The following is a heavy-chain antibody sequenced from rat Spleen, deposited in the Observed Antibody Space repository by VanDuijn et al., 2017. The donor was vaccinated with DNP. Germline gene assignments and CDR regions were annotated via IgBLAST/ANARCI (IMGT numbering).Heavy chain of an antibody. CDR2: IIYDGSHT. D-gene: IGHD5-1*01. V-gene: IGHV5-17*01. Sequence: EVQLVESGGGVAQPGNSLKLSCAASGFTFSDSAMAWVRQSPKMGLEWVATIIYDGSHTFYRDSVKGRFTVSRDNAKSTLYLQMDSLRSEDTATYYCARLGDYWGQGVMVTVSS. CDR3: ARLGDY. J-gene: IGHJ2*01. CDR1: GFTFSDSA.